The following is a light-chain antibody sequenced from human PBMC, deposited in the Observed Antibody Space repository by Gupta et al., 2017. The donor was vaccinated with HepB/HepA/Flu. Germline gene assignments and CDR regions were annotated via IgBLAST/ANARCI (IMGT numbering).Light chain of an antibody. V-gene: IGLV2-23*02. CDR1: SSDVGNYNL. CDR3: CSYARSSTWV. CDR2: EVT. Sequence: QSALTQPASVSGSPGQSITISCTGTSSDVGNYNLVSWYQQHLGKAPKVMIYEVTKRPSGVSNRFSGSKSGNTASLTISGLQAEDEADYYCCSYARSSTWVFGGGTKLTVL. J-gene: IGLJ3*02.